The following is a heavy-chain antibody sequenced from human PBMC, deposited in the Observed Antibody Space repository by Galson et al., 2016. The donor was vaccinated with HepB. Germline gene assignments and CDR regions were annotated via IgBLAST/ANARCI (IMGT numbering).Heavy chain of an antibody. J-gene: IGHJ4*01. Sequence: QSGAEVKKPGESLKISCKGSGYTFTIYWIAWVRQMPGKGLEWRGIIYPGDSQTIYSPSFQGQVPISVDKSISTAYLQWRSLKASDTAMYYCGRLDGRYQALTRDPYFLDCRGHGPLVTVSS. CDR1: GYTFTIYW. CDR3: GRLDGRYQALTRDPYFLDC. V-gene: IGHV5-51*01. D-gene: IGHD2-2*01. CDR2: IYPGDSQT.